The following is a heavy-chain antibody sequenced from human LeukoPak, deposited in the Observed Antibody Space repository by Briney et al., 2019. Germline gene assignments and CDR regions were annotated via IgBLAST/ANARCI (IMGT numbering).Heavy chain of an antibody. J-gene: IGHJ3*02. CDR1: GGTFSSYA. Sequence: SVKVSCKASGGTFSSYAISWVRQAPGQGLEWMGGIIPIFGTANYAQKFQGRVTITADESTCTAYMELSSLRSEDTAVYYCARDYGETGAFDIWGQGTMVTVSS. V-gene: IGHV1-69*13. CDR3: ARDYGETGAFDI. D-gene: IGHD4/OR15-4a*01. CDR2: IIPIFGTA.